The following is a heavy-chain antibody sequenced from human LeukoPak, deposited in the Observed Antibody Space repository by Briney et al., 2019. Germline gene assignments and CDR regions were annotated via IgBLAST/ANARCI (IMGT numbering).Heavy chain of an antibody. CDR2: IYHSGST. CDR3: AKTVRQWLANDAFAI. CDR1: GGSISSSNW. Sequence: PSGTLSLTCAVSGGSISSSNWWSWVRQPPGKGLEWIGEIYHSGSTNYNPSLKSRVTISVDKSKNQFSLKLSSVTAADTAVYYCAKTVRQWLANDAFAIWGQGTMVTVSS. D-gene: IGHD6-19*01. V-gene: IGHV4-4*02. J-gene: IGHJ3*02.